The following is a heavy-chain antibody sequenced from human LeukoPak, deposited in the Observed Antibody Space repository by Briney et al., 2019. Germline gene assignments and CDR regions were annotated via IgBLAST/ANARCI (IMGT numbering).Heavy chain of an antibody. V-gene: IGHV3-9*01. Sequence: GGSLRLSCAASGFTFDDYAMHWVRQAPGKGLEWVSGISWNSGSIGYADSVKGRFTISRDNAKNSLYLQMNSLRAEDTALYYCARLITGRGNGGSSGVFFDYWGQGTLVTVSS. CDR1: GFTFDDYA. D-gene: IGHD1-20*01. CDR3: ARLITGRGNGGSSGVFFDY. CDR2: ISWNSGSI. J-gene: IGHJ4*02.